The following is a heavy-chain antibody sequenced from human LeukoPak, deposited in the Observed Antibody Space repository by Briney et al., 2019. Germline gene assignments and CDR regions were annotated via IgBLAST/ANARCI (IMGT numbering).Heavy chain of an antibody. D-gene: IGHD5-18*01. CDR1: GFTFSSYS. CDR3: ARDGDTAMVSYYYYYMDV. Sequence: GGSLRLSCAASGFTFSSYSMNWVRQAPGKGLEWVSYISSSSSTIYYADSVKGRFTISRDNSKNMLYLQMNSLRAEDTAVYYCARDGDTAMVSYYYYYMDVWGKGTTVTVSS. V-gene: IGHV3-48*01. J-gene: IGHJ6*03. CDR2: ISSSSSTI.